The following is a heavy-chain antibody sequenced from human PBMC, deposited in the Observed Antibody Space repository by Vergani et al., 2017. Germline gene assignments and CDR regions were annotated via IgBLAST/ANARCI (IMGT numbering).Heavy chain of an antibody. CDR3: ARDSLPYSGSYYFDY. Sequence: QVQLVQSGAEVKKPGASVKVSCKASGYTFTSYAMHWVRQAPGQRLEWMGWINTGNGNTKYSQKFQGRVTITRDTSASTAYMELSSLRSEDKAVYYCARDSLPYSGSYYFDYWGRGTLVTVSS. CDR1: GYTFTSYA. D-gene: IGHD1-26*01. V-gene: IGHV1-3*04. CDR2: INTGNGNT. J-gene: IGHJ4*02.